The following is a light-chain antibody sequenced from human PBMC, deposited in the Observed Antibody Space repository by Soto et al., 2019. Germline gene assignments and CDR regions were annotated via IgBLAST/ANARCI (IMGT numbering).Light chain of an antibody. V-gene: IGKV3-20*01. CDR1: QSVSSSY. J-gene: IGKJ5*01. Sequence: EIVLTQSPGTLSFAPRERATLSCMASQSVSSSYLAWYQQKPGQTPRLLVYGASSRATGIPDRFSGSGSGTDFTLTISRLEPEDFAVYYCQQHGTSPITFGQGTRLEIK. CDR2: GAS. CDR3: QQHGTSPIT.